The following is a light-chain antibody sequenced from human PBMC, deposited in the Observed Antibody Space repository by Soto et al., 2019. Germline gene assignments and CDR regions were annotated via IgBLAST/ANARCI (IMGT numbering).Light chain of an antibody. CDR3: QQRNNWHPVT. CDR1: QSVSRH. J-gene: IGKJ4*01. CDR2: DAS. Sequence: EILFTQSPATLSLSPGERATLSCRASQSVSRHLAWYQQKPGQAPRLLMYDASNRANGIPARFSGSVSGTDFTLTLGSLEPEDFAVYYCQQRNNWHPVTFGGGTKVDIK. V-gene: IGKV3-11*01.